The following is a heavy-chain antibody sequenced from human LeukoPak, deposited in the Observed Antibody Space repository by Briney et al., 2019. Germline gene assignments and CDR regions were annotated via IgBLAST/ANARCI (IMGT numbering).Heavy chain of an antibody. Sequence: GGSLRLSCAASGFTFSGYWMHWVRQTPGKGRVWVSRINPDGSSTSYVDSVKGRFTVSRDNAKNTLYLQMNSLRAEDTAVYYCARDGRGSAFDIWGQGTMVTVSS. J-gene: IGHJ3*02. CDR2: INPDGSST. CDR3: ARDGRGSAFDI. V-gene: IGHV3-74*01. CDR1: GFTFSGYW. D-gene: IGHD5-12*01.